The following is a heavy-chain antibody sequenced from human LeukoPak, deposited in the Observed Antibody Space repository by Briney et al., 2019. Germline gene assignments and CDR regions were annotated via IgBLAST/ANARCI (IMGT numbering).Heavy chain of an antibody. J-gene: IGHJ4*02. CDR3: ARDKSGNSGWYSYFDY. Sequence: GGSLRLSCAASGFTFSSYGMHWVRQAPGKGLEWVAFIRYDGSNKYYADSVKGRFTISRDNSKNTLYLQMNSLRAEDTAVYYCARDKSGNSGWYSYFDYWGQGTLVTVSS. CDR1: GFTFSSYG. V-gene: IGHV3-30*02. D-gene: IGHD6-19*01. CDR2: IRYDGSNK.